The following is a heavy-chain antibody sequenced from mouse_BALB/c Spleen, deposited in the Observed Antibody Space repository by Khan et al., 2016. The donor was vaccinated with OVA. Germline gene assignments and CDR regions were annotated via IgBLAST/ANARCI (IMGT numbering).Heavy chain of an antibody. J-gene: IGHJ3*01. Sequence: EVQLKQSGPGLVKPSQSLSLTCTVTGYSITSDYAWNWIRQFPGNKLEWMGYISYSGSTSYNPSLKSRISITRDTSKNQFFLQLNSVTTEDTATYYCARGGYYYGSSSFAYWGQGTLVTVSA. V-gene: IGHV3-2*02. CDR1: GYSITSDYA. D-gene: IGHD1-1*01. CDR2: ISYSGST. CDR3: ARGGYYYGSSSFAY.